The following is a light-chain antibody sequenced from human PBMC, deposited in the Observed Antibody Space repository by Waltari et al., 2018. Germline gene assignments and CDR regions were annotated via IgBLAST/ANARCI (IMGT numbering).Light chain of an antibody. CDR2: AIS. V-gene: IGKV3-15*01. Sequence: ETVMTQSPDTLSVSPGERVTLSCRASQSVGYKLAWYQQKPGQAPRLLIHAISTRATGIPARFSGSGSETEFTLTISSLQSEDSAVYYCQQYNNWPPITFGQWTRLEIK. CDR1: QSVGYK. J-gene: IGKJ5*01. CDR3: QQYNNWPPIT.